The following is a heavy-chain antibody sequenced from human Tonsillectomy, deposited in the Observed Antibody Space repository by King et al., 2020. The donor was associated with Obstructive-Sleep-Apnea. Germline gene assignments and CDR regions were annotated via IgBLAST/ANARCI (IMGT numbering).Heavy chain of an antibody. CDR2: MNPISGNT. Sequence: QLVQSGAEVKKPGASVKVSCKASGYTFTSYDINWVRQATGQGLEWLGWMNPISGNTGYAQKFQGRVTMTRNTSISTAYMELGNLRTEDTAVYYCAICYDGSGSYLWFDPWGQGTLVSVSS. CDR3: AICYDGSGSYLWFDP. V-gene: IGHV1-8*01. J-gene: IGHJ5*02. D-gene: IGHD3-10*01. CDR1: GYTFTSYD.